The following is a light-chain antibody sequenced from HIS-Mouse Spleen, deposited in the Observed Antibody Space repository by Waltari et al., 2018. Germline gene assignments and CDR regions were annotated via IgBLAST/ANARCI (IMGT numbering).Light chain of an antibody. CDR1: SRDVGSYNL. CDR3: CSYAGSSTFWV. V-gene: IGLV2-23*03. Sequence: SALTQPASVSWSPGQSITISCTGTSRDVGSYNLVSCYQHHPGKAPKLMIYEGSKRPSGVSNRFSGSKSGNTASLTISGLQAEDEADYYCCSYAGSSTFWVFGGGTKLTVL. J-gene: IGLJ3*02. CDR2: EGS.